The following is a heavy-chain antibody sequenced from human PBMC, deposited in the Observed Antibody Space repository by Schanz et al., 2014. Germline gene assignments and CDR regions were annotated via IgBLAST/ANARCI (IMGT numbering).Heavy chain of an antibody. CDR3: ARGGYSSGWYDRDIAHFDY. Sequence: QVQLVQSGAEMKKPGASVKVSCKASGYTFTDYGVIWVRQAPGQGLEWMGWISAYNGNTNYAQKLQGRVTMTTDTSTSTAYMELRSLRSDDTAVYYCARGGYSSGWYDRDIAHFDYWGQGTLVTVSS. D-gene: IGHD6-19*01. CDR1: GYTFTDYG. J-gene: IGHJ4*02. CDR2: ISAYNGNT. V-gene: IGHV1-18*01.